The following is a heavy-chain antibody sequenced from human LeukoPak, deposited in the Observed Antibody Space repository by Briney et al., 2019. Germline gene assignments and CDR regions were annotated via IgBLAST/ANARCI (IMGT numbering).Heavy chain of an antibody. CDR1: GFTFSSYA. D-gene: IGHD3-22*01. V-gene: IGHV3-7*01. CDR2: INQDGSEK. CDR3: ASGYYDRDH. Sequence: QPGRSLRLSCAASGFTFSSYAMHWVRQAPGKGLEWVANINQDGSEKYYVDSVKGRFTISRDNAENSLYLQMYSLRAEDTAVYYCASGYYDRDHWGQGTLVTVSS. J-gene: IGHJ4*02.